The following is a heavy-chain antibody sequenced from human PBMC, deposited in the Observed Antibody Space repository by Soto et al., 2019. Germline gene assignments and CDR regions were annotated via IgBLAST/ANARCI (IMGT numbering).Heavy chain of an antibody. J-gene: IGHJ4*02. Sequence: PSETLSLTCAVSGGSISSNNWWSWVRQPPGKGLKWIGDIYHSGTTNYNPSLKSRVTISVDKSKNQFSLKLTSVTAADTAVYYCARVGYYDSSAYYLWGQGTLVTVSS. CDR2: IYHSGTT. V-gene: IGHV4-4*02. D-gene: IGHD3-22*01. CDR3: ARVGYYDSSAYYL. CDR1: GGSISSNNW.